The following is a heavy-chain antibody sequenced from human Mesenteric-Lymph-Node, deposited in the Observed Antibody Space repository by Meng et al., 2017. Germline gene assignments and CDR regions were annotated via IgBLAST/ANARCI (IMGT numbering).Heavy chain of an antibody. J-gene: IGHJ4*02. CDR1: GYTFTSYG. CDR2: ISAYNGNT. CDR3: ARVSSYYVLWGHFDY. V-gene: IGHV1-18*01. D-gene: IGHD1-26*01. Sequence: QVQLVQSGAEVKKPGASVKVAGKASGYTFTSYGISWVRQAPGQGLEWMGWISAYNGNTNYAQKLQGRVTMTTDTSTSTAYMELRSLRSDDTAVYYCARVSSYYVLWGHFDYWGQGTLVTVSS.